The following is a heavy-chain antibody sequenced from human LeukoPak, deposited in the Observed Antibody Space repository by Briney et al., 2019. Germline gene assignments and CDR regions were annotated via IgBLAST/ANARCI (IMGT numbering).Heavy chain of an antibody. Sequence: PSETLSLTCTVSGGSISSYYWSWIRQPPGKGLEWIGYIYYSGSTNYNPSLKSRVAISVDTSKTQFSLRLTSVTTADTAVYYCARTGRRGYFDVWGRGTLVTVSS. CDR2: IYYSGST. CDR1: GGSISSYY. V-gene: IGHV4-59*01. D-gene: IGHD1-14*01. J-gene: IGHJ2*01. CDR3: ARTGRRGYFDV.